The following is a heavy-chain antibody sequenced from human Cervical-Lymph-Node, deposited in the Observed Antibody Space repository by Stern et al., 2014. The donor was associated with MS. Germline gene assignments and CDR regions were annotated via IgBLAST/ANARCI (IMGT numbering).Heavy chain of an antibody. Sequence: VTLKESGPALVKPTQTLTLTCTFSGFSLSTSGLGVGWIRQPPGEALEWLAYIYWDDQKRCSPSLKSRLTITKDTSKNQVVLTLTNVDPVDTATYYCAHRTAGPFDYWGQGTLVTVSS. J-gene: IGHJ4*02. CDR1: GFSLSTSGLG. CDR2: IYWDDQK. CDR3: AHRTAGPFDY. V-gene: IGHV2-5*02.